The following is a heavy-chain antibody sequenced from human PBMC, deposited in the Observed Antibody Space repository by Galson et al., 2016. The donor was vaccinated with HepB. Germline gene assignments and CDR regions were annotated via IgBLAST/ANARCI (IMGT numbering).Heavy chain of an antibody. J-gene: IGHJ2*01. V-gene: IGHV3-23*01. CDR3: AKIGTRGLWYFDL. CDR1: GFSFSSHG. Sequence: SLRLSCAASGFSFSSHGMSWARQTPGQGPEWVSSISASGGETYYADSVKGRFTISRDNSQNTLFLQMSSLRAEDTAAYFCAKIGTRGLWYFDLWGQGTPVTVSS. CDR2: ISASGGET. D-gene: IGHD1/OR15-1a*01.